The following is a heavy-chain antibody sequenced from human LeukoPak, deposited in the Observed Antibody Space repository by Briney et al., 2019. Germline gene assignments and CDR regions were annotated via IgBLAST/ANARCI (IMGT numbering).Heavy chain of an antibody. CDR2: IYYSGST. V-gene: IGHV4-59*12. CDR3: ARGFRGYAPSTSYYYGMDV. CDR1: GGSISSYY. J-gene: IGHJ6*02. Sequence: SETLSLTCTVSGGSISSYYWSWIRQPPGKGLEWIGYIYYSGSTNYNPSLKSRVTMSVDTSKNQFSLKLSSVTAADTAVYYCARGFRGYAPSTSYYYGMDVWGQGTTVTVSS. D-gene: IGHD5-12*01.